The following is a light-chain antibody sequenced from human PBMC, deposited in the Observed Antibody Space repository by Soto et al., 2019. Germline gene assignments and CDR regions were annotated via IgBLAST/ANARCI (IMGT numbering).Light chain of an antibody. J-gene: IGKJ2*01. CDR2: DAS. CDR3: QHNNKWLLYP. Sequence: EIVMTQSPATLSVSPGERATLSCRASQSIGSKLAWYQQKPGQAPRLLIYDASTRATGIPARFSGSGSGTEFTLTISGLQSEDFQVYHCQHNNKWLLYPFGQGTKLEIK. CDR1: QSIGSK. V-gene: IGKV3-15*01.